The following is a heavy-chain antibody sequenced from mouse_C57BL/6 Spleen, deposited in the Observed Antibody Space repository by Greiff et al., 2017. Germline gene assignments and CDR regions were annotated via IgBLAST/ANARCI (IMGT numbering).Heavy chain of an antibody. CDR1: GYTFTSYW. CDR2: IDPSDSYT. J-gene: IGHJ1*03. CDR3: ARSFITTVVERYFDV. D-gene: IGHD1-1*01. Sequence: QVQLQQSGAELVRPGTSVKLSCKASGYTFTSYWMHWVKQRPGQGLEWIGVIDPSDSYTNYNQKFKGKATLTVDTSSSTAYMQLSSLTSEDSAVYYCARSFITTVVERYFDVWGTGTTVTVSS. V-gene: IGHV1-59*01.